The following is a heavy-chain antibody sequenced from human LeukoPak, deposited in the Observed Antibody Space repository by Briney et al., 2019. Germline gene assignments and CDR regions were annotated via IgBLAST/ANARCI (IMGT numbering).Heavy chain of an antibody. J-gene: IGHJ4*02. Sequence: GGSLRLSCAASGFTFSSYWMSWVRQAPGKGLEWVANIKQDGTEEYFLDSVKGRFTISRDNAKNSLYLQMNSLRAEDTAVYYCTGPMGPAAIFGFDYWGQGTLVTVSS. V-gene: IGHV3-7*01. D-gene: IGHD2-2*01. CDR1: GFTFSSYW. CDR2: IKQDGTEE. CDR3: TGPMGPAAIFGFDY.